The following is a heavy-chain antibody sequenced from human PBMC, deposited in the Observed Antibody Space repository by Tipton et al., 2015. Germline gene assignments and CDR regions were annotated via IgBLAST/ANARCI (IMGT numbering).Heavy chain of an antibody. CDR3: ARDFWEYCSGGSCLPNYYYYYGMDV. CDR1: GGSISRYY. CDR2: IYYSGIS. V-gene: IGHV4-59*01. J-gene: IGHJ6*02. D-gene: IGHD2-15*01. Sequence: TLSLTCTVSGGSISRYYWSWIRQPPGKGLEWIGYIYYSGISNYNPSLKSRVTISVDTSKNQFSLKLSPVTAADTAVYYCARDFWEYCSGGSCLPNYYYYYGMDVWGQGTPVTVSS.